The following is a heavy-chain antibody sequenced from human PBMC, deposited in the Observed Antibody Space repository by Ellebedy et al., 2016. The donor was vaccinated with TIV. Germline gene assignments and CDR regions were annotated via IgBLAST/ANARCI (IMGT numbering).Heavy chain of an antibody. J-gene: IGHJ4*02. CDR3: TTGLSVTVAGDFDY. D-gene: IGHD6-19*01. V-gene: IGHV3-15*01. CDR1: GFTFSNAW. CDR2: IKGKTDGGTT. Sequence: GGSLRLXXAASGFTFSNAWMSWVRQAPGKGLEWVGRIKGKTDGGTTDYAAPVKGRFTISRDDSRNTLYLQMNSLKTEDTAVYYCTTGLSVTVAGDFDYWGQGTLVTVSS.